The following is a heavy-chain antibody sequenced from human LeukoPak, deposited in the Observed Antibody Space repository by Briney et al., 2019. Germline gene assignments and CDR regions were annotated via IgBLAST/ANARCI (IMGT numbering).Heavy chain of an antibody. CDR1: GGSISSYY. D-gene: IGHD1-1*01. Sequence: SQTLSLICTVSGGSISSYYWSWVRQPPGKGLEWIGYVYDSGKTNYNPSLKSRVTMPVDTSKNQFSLKLTSVTAADTALYYCARVGGDVRVERRERWAFDVWGQGTMVTVSS. V-gene: IGHV4-59*01. CDR2: VYDSGKT. J-gene: IGHJ3*01. CDR3: ARVGGDVRVERRERWAFDV.